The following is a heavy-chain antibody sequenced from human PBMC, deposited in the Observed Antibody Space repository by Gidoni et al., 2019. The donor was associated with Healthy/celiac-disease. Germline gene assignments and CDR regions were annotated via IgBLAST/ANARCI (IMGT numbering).Heavy chain of an antibody. CDR1: GYTFTSYD. J-gene: IGHJ4*02. CDR2: MNPNSGNT. CDR3: ARVGDRLGYCSGGSCYYSY. Sequence: QVQLVQSGAEVKKPGASVKVSCKASGYTFTSYDINWVRQATGQGLEWMGWMNPNSGNTGYAQKFQGRVTMTRNTSISTAYMELSSLRSEDTAVYYCARVGDRLGYCSGGSCYYSYWGQGTLVTVSS. D-gene: IGHD2-15*01. V-gene: IGHV1-8*01.